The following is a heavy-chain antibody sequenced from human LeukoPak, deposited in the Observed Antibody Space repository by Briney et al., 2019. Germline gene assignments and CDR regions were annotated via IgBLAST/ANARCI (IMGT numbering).Heavy chain of an antibody. D-gene: IGHD3-22*01. Sequence: GGSLRLSCEASGVTFSSYVMSWVRQAPGKGPEWVSGISGSGGGTYYADSVKGRFAISRDNSKNTLYLQMNSLRAEDTAVYYCAREAMKSIGYVGGFDYWGQGTLATVSS. CDR2: ISGSGGGT. J-gene: IGHJ4*02. CDR3: AREAMKSIGYVGGFDY. CDR1: GVTFSSYV. V-gene: IGHV3-23*01.